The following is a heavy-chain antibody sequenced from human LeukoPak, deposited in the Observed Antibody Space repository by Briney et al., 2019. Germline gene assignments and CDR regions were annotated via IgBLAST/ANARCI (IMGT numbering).Heavy chain of an antibody. CDR2: ISSRGSYI. J-gene: IGHJ5*02. CDR1: GFTFSRYS. Sequence: GGSLRLSCVVSGFTFSRYSMNWVRQPAGKGLEWVSSISSRGSYIYYADSVKGRFTIPRDNANNSLYLQMSRLRAEDTAVYYCARDLGQYYDTSDNWFDPWGQGTLVTVSS. V-gene: IGHV3-21*01. D-gene: IGHD3-22*01. CDR3: ARDLGQYYDTSDNWFDP.